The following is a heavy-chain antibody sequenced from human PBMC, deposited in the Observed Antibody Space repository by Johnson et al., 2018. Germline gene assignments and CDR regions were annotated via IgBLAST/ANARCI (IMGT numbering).Heavy chain of an antibody. J-gene: IGHJ6*03. CDR1: GGSFSGYY. Sequence: QVQLQQWGAGLLKPSETLSLTCAVYGGSFSGYYWSWIRQPPGKGLEWIGEINHSGSTNYNPSLKSRVTISLDTSKIQFSLKLNSVTAADTAVYYCARALYGDYAFGDYYYRDVWGKGTTVTVSS. D-gene: IGHD4-17*01. CDR3: ARALYGDYAFGDYYYRDV. CDR2: INHSGST. V-gene: IGHV4-34*01.